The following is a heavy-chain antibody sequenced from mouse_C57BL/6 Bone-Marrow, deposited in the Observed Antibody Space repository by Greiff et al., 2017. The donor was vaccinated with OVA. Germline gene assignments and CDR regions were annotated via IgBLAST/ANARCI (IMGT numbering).Heavy chain of an antibody. V-gene: IGHV5-6*01. CDR3: ARHYYGSSYAWFAY. J-gene: IGHJ3*01. D-gene: IGHD1-1*01. CDR1: GFTFSSYG. Sequence: EVHLVESGGDLVKPGGSLKLSCAASGFTFSSYGMSWVRQTPDKRLEWVATISSGGSYTYYPDSVKGRFTISRDNATSTLYLQMSSLKSEDTAMYYCARHYYGSSYAWFAYWDQGTLVTVSA. CDR2: ISSGGSYT.